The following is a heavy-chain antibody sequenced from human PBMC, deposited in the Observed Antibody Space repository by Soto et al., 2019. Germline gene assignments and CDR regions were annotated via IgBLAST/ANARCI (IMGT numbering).Heavy chain of an antibody. CDR3: ARGNFYYGMDV. V-gene: IGHV4-34*01. J-gene: IGHJ6*02. CDR2: FSDSGST. CDR1: CGSFSGNY. Sequence: PSETLSLTCAVSCGSFSGNYRTWIRQPPGKGLEWIGEFSDSGSTNYNPSLKSRVTISEDMSKSQFSLRLSSVTAADTAVYYCARGNFYYGMDVWGQRATVTVSS.